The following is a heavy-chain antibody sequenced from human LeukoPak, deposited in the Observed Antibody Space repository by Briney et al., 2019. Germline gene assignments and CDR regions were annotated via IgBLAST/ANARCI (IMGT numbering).Heavy chain of an antibody. Sequence: GGSLTLSCAASGWTFSSYIMNWVRQAPGRGVAWVAYINRSSSTIHYPASVQGRFPLSRENDKKSLYLQMNILGDDGPAVYYCAREDPYIIGWSFDYWGQGTLVTVSS. CDR2: INRSSSTI. CDR1: GWTFSSYI. D-gene: IGHD6-19*01. J-gene: IGHJ4*02. CDR3: AREDPYIIGWSFDY. V-gene: IGHV3-48*02.